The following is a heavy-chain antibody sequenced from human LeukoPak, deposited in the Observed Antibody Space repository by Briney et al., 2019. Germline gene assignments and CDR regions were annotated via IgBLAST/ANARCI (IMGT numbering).Heavy chain of an antibody. CDR2: IDQDGSGK. J-gene: IGHJ4*02. CDR1: GFTFSSYW. CDR3: AGGPGFLIDC. Sequence: GGSLRLSCVTSGFTFSSYWMSWVRQTPGKGLEWVANIDQDGSGKNYVDSVKGRLTVSRDNAKNLLFLQMNSLRPEDTAVYYCAGGPGFLIDCWGQGTLVTVSS. D-gene: IGHD3-3*01. V-gene: IGHV3-7*01.